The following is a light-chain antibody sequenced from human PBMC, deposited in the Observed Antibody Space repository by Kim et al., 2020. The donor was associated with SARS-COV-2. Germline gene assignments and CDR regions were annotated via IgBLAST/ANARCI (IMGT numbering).Light chain of an antibody. CDR1: SSNIGSNY. CDR2: RNN. CDR3: AAWDDSLSGPL. Sequence: GERVTISCSGSSSNIGSNYVCWYQQLPGTAPKLLIYRNNQRSSGVPDRFSGSKSGTSASLAISGLRSEDEADYYCAAWDDSLSGPLFGGGTQLTVL. V-gene: IGLV1-47*01. J-gene: IGLJ2*01.